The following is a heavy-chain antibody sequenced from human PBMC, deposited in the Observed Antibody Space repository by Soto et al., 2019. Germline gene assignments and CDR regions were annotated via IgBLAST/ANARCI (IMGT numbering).Heavy chain of an antibody. J-gene: IGHJ4*02. D-gene: IGHD4-4*01. CDR1: GFTFSSYA. CDR2: ISYDGSNK. CDR3: ARGGTMIYSNYGAFDY. Sequence: GALRLSCAASGFTFSSYAMHWVRQAPGKGLEWVAVISYDGSNKYYADSVKGRFTISRDNSKNTLYLQMNSLRAEDTAVYYCARGGTMIYSNYGAFDYWGQGTLVTVSS. V-gene: IGHV3-30-3*01.